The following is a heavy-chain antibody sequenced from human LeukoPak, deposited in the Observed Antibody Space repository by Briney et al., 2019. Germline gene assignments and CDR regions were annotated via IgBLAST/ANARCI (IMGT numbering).Heavy chain of an antibody. Sequence: SVKVSCKASGGTFSSYAISWVRRAPGQGLEWMGGIIPLFGTANYAQKFQGRVTITADKSTSTAYMELSSLRSEDTAVYYCARVHDYVWGSYRYTFNWFDPWGQGTLVTVSS. D-gene: IGHD3-16*02. CDR1: GGTFSSYA. V-gene: IGHV1-69*06. CDR2: IIPLFGTA. CDR3: ARVHDYVWGSYRYTFNWFDP. J-gene: IGHJ5*02.